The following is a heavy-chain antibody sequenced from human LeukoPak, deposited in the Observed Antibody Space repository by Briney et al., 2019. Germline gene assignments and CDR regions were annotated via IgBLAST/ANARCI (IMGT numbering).Heavy chain of an antibody. Sequence: GASVKVSCKASGYTFTGYYMHWVRQAPGQGLEWMGRINPNSGGTNYAQKFQGRVTMTRDTSISTAYMELSRLRSDDTAVYYCARGGPGGSGSYYHIDYWGQGTLVTVSS. CDR1: GYTFTGYY. CDR2: INPNSGGT. CDR3: ARGGPGGSGSYYHIDY. D-gene: IGHD3-10*01. V-gene: IGHV1-2*06. J-gene: IGHJ4*02.